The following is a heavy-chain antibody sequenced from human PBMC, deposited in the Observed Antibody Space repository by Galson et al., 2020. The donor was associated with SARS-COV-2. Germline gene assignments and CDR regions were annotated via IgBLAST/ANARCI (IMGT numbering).Heavy chain of an antibody. CDR3: AGVGLGSCSSTSCYFDYFYMEV. J-gene: IGHJ6*03. CDR2: IYYSGST. V-gene: IGHV4-59*01. D-gene: IGHD2-2*01. CDR1: GDSISSYY. Sequence: SETLSLTCTVSGDSISSYYWSWIRQPPGKGLEWIGYIYYSGSTNYNPTLKSRVTISVDTSKNQFSLKLSSVTAADTAVYYCAGVGLGSCSSTSCYFDYFYMEVWGKGSTVTVSS.